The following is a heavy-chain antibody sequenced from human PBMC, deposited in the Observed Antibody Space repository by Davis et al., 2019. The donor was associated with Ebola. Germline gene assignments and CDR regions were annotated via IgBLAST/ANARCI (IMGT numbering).Heavy chain of an antibody. V-gene: IGHV4/OR15-8*01. CDR3: ARDIMDSSMIYFDS. J-gene: IGHJ4*02. CDR1: GDSIRGSS. Sequence: SETLSLTCTVSGDSIRGSSYDWIRQPPGKGLEWIGEIYHSGSVNYSPSLKSRVTISIDKSNNRFSLKVTSVTAADAAVYYCARDIMDSSMIYFDSWGQGTLVTVSS. CDR2: IYHSGSV. D-gene: IGHD5-18*01.